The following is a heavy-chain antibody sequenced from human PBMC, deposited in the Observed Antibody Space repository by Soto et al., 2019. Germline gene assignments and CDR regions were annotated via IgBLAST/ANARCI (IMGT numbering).Heavy chain of an antibody. CDR1: GFTFDDYA. D-gene: IGHD2-15*01. J-gene: IGHJ6*02. Sequence: GGSLRLSCAASGFTFDDYAMHWVRQAPGKGLEWVSGISWNSGSIGYADSVKGRFTISRDNAKNSLYLQMNSLRAEDTALYYCAKEGGKLPYGMDVWGQGTTVSVSS. CDR2: ISWNSGSI. V-gene: IGHV3-9*01. CDR3: AKEGGKLPYGMDV.